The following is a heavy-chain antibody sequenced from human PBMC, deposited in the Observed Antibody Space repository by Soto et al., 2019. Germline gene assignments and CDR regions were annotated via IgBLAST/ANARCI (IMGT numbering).Heavy chain of an antibody. V-gene: IGHV4-59*01. CDR1: GGSISNFY. CDR3: ARAPMVLSRSYFDS. D-gene: IGHD2-8*01. Sequence: SETLSLTCTVSGGSISNFYWSWIRQPPGKGLEWIGYISYSGNTDYNPSLKSRVSISVDTSKNQLSLNLTSVTAADTAVYYCARAPMVLSRSYFDSWGQGTPVTVSS. CDR2: ISYSGNT. J-gene: IGHJ4*02.